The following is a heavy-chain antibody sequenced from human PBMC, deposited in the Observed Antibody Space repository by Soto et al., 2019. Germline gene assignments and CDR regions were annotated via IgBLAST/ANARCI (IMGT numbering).Heavy chain of an antibody. CDR2: IYYSGST. Sequence: SETLSLTCTVSGGSISSSSYYWGWIRQPPGKGLEWIGSIYYSGSTYYNPSLKSRVTISVDTSKNQFSLKLSSVTAADTAVYYCARRIEMTTMKTGMDVWGQGTTVTVSS. V-gene: IGHV4-39*01. CDR1: GGSISSSSYY. CDR3: ARRIEMTTMKTGMDV. J-gene: IGHJ6*02.